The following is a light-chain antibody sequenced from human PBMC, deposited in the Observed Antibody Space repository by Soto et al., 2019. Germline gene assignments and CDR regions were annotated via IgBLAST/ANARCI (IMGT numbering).Light chain of an antibody. CDR2: AAS. V-gene: IGKV1-8*01. J-gene: IGKJ4*01. CDR3: QQYYSYPLT. CDR1: QGISSY. Sequence: IRMTQSPSSFSASTGDRVTITCRASQGISSYLAWYQQEPGKAPKLLIYAASTLQSGVPPRFSGSGSGTDFTLTISRLQSEDFATYYCQQYYSYPLTFGGGTKV.